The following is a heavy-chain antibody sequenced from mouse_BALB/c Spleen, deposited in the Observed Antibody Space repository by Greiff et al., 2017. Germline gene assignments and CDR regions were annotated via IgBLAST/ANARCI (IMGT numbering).Heavy chain of an antibody. D-gene: IGHD2-4*01. CDR2: INPYNDGT. Sequence: LVESGPELVKPGASVKMSCKASGYTFTSYVMHWVKQKPGQGLEWIGYINPYNDGTKYNEKFKGKATLTSDKSSSTAYMELSSLTSEDSAVYYCARSLYDYDWFAYWGQGILVTVSA. J-gene: IGHJ3*01. CDR3: ARSLYDYDWFAY. V-gene: IGHV1-14*01. CDR1: GYTFTSYV.